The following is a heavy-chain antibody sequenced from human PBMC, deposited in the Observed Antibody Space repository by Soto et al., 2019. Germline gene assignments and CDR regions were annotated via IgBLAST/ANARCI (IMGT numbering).Heavy chain of an antibody. D-gene: IGHD2-15*01. Sequence: QVQLVESGGGVVQPGRSLRLSCAASGFTFSSYGMHWVRQAPGKGLEWVGVIGYDGGNKYYADSVTGPSTISRGNAKNTLYLQRTGLRAEDSSVYYCARDGQLLLPPWYYFDYWGHGTLVTVSS. J-gene: IGHJ4*01. V-gene: IGHV3-33*01. CDR1: GFTFSSYG. CDR2: IGYDGGNK. CDR3: ARDGQLLLPPWYYFDY.